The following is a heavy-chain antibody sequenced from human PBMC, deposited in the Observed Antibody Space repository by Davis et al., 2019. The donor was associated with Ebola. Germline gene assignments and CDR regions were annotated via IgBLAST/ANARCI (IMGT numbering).Heavy chain of an antibody. Sequence: GESLKISCAASGFTFSSCEMNWVRQAPGKGLEWVSHISGSSTTIYYADSVKGRFTLSRDNAKNSLYLQMNSLRAEDTAVYYCAREYYSSGWLLFDYWGQGTLVTVSS. CDR1: GFTFSSCE. CDR2: ISGSSTTI. D-gene: IGHD6-19*01. J-gene: IGHJ4*02. V-gene: IGHV3-48*03. CDR3: AREYYSSGWLLFDY.